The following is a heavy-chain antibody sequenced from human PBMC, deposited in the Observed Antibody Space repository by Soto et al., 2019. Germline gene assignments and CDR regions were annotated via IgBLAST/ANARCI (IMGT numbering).Heavy chain of an antibody. D-gene: IGHD3-22*01. V-gene: IGHV1-69*13. Sequence: GASVKVSCKASGGTFSSYAISWVRQAPGQGLEWMGGIIPIFGTANYAQKFQGRVTITADESTSTAYMELSSLRSEDTAVYYCASPYDSSGYKIYDAFDIWGQGTMVTVSS. CDR2: IIPIFGTA. CDR1: GGTFSSYA. J-gene: IGHJ3*02. CDR3: ASPYDSSGYKIYDAFDI.